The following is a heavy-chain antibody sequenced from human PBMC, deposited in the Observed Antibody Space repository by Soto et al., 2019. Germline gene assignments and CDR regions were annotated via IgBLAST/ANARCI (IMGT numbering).Heavy chain of an antibody. D-gene: IGHD2-15*01. J-gene: IGHJ6*02. CDR2: IHYRGTT. Sequence: LSLTCNVSGGSITGAYYWNWIRQHPGKGLEWIGSIHYRGTTDYNPSLKSRITISLDRSKNQFALKLSSVTAADTAVYYCARVRDSFGLDVWGQGTTVTVSS. CDR1: GGSITGAYY. V-gene: IGHV4-31*03. CDR3: ARVRDSFGLDV.